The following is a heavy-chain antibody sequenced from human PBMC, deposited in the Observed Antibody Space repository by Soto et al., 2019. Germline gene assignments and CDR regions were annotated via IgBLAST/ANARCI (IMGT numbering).Heavy chain of an antibody. D-gene: IGHD1-26*01. CDR1: GFTFSSYG. Sequence: XASLGLSCAASGFTFSSYGMHGVRQAPGKGLEWVAVISYDGSNKYYADSVKGRFTISRDNSKNTLYLQMNSLRAEDTAVYYCAKDVVVGATTGLGDYYYYYGMDVWGQGTTVTVS. CDR3: AKDVVVGATTGLGDYYYYYGMDV. CDR2: ISYDGSNK. V-gene: IGHV3-30*18. J-gene: IGHJ6*02.